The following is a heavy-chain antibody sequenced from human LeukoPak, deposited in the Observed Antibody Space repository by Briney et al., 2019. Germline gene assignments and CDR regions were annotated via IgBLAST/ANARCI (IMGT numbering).Heavy chain of an antibody. D-gene: IGHD2-21*02. Sequence: GASVKVSCKASGGTFSSYAISWARQAPGHGLEWMGRIIPIFGTANYAQKFQGRVTITTAESTSTAYMELSSLRSEDTAVYYCASSVVVTAISEHCMDVWGKGTTVTVSS. CDR1: GGTFSSYA. CDR3: ASSVVVTAISEHCMDV. V-gene: IGHV1-69*05. J-gene: IGHJ6*03. CDR2: IIPIFGTA.